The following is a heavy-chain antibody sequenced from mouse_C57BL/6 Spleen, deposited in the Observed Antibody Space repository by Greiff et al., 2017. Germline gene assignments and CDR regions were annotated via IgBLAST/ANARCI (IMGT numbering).Heavy chain of an antibody. D-gene: IGHD3-2*02. CDR1: GYTFTSYW. J-gene: IGHJ4*01. CDR2: IDPSDSYT. V-gene: IGHV1-69*01. Sequence: QVQLQQPGAELVMPGASVKLSCKASGYTFTSYWMHWVKQRPGQGLEWIGEIDPSDSYTNYNQKFKGKSTLTVDKSSSTAYMQLSSLTSEDSAVYYCARQLRLREYYAMDYWGQGTSVTVSS. CDR3: ARQLRLREYYAMDY.